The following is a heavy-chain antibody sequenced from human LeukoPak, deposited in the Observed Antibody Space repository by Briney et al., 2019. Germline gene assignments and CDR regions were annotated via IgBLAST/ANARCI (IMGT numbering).Heavy chain of an antibody. J-gene: IGHJ4*02. Sequence: GGSLRLSCAASGFTFSSYWMSWVRQPPGEGMEWVANIKQDGSEKYYVDSVKGRFTISRDNAKNSLYLQMNSLRAEDTAVYYCASVIAVADPFDYWGQGTLVTVSS. D-gene: IGHD6-19*01. V-gene: IGHV3-7*01. CDR3: ASVIAVADPFDY. CDR1: GFTFSSYW. CDR2: IKQDGSEK.